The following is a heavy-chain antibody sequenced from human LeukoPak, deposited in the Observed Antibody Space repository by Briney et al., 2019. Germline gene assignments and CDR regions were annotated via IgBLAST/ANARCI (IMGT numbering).Heavy chain of an antibody. J-gene: IGHJ4*02. V-gene: IGHV3-53*01. Sequence: GGSLRLSCTVSGFTVSSNSMSWVRQAPGKGLEWVSFIYSGTIHYSDSVKGRFTISRDNSKNTLYLQMNSLRAEDTAVYYCARVSYSSGWGFDYWGQGTLVTVSS. CDR1: GFTVSSNS. CDR2: IYSGTI. CDR3: ARVSYSSGWGFDY. D-gene: IGHD6-19*01.